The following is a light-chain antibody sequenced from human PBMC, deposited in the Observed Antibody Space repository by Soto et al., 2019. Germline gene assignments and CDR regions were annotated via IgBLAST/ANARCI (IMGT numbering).Light chain of an antibody. V-gene: IGKV1-39*01. J-gene: IGKJ4*01. Sequence: DIQMTQSPSSLSASVGDRVSITCRASQSISSHLNWYQQKPGKAPKLLIYAASSLQSGVPSRFSGSGSGTDFTLTISSLQPEDFATFYCQQSYSNPPTFGGGTKVDIK. CDR2: AAS. CDR3: QQSYSNPPT. CDR1: QSISSH.